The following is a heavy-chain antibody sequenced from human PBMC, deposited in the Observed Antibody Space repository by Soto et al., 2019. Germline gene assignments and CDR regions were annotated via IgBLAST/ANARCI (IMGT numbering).Heavy chain of an antibody. CDR1: GGTFISYA. J-gene: IGHJ6*02. CDR3: ARALGVAAAGPSRVYYYYGMDV. Sequence: SVKVSCKASGGTFISYAISWVRQAPGQGLEWMGGIIPIFGTANYAQKFQGRVTITADESTSTAYMELSSLRSEDTAVYYCARALGVAAAGPSRVYYYYGMDVWGQGTTVTVS. D-gene: IGHD6-13*01. CDR2: IIPIFGTA. V-gene: IGHV1-69*13.